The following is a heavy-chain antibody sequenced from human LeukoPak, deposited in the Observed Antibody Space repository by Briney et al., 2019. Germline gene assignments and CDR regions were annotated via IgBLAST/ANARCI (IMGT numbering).Heavy chain of an antibody. CDR1: GYTFTDYA. J-gene: IGHJ3*02. D-gene: IGHD6-13*01. CDR2: INTENGNT. CDR3: ARTYSSSWNDAFDI. Sequence: GASVKVSCKASGYTFTDYAMHWVRQAPGQRLEWMGWINTENGNTKYSQKFQGRVTIARDTSANTAYMELSSLKSEDTALCYCARTYSSSWNDAFDIWGRGTMVTVSS. V-gene: IGHV1-3*04.